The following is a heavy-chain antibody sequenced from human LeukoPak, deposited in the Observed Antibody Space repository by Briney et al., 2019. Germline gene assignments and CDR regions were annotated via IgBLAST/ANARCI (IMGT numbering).Heavy chain of an antibody. CDR2: IYHSGST. CDR1: GGSISSGGYY. CDR3: ARDTHMAAAPVWFDP. D-gene: IGHD6-13*01. Sequence: KPSETLSLTCTVSGGSISSGGYYWSWIRQPPGKGLEWIGYIYHSGSTYYNPSLKSRVTISVDRSKNQFSLKLSSVTAADTAVYYCARDTHMAAAPVWFDPWGQGTLVTVSS. J-gene: IGHJ5*02. V-gene: IGHV4-30-2*01.